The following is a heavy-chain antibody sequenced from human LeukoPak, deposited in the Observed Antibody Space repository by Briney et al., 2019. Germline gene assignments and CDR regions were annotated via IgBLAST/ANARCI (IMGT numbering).Heavy chain of an antibody. Sequence: SETLSLTCTVSGGSISSYYWSWIRQRPGKGLEWIGYIYYSGSTNYNPSLKSRVTISADTSKNQFSLKLSSVTAADTAVYYCARGVYSSGWYYGFDYYYGMDVWGQGTTVTVSS. D-gene: IGHD6-19*01. CDR3: ARGVYSSGWYYGFDYYYGMDV. CDR2: IYYSGST. V-gene: IGHV4-59*01. CDR1: GGSISSYY. J-gene: IGHJ6*02.